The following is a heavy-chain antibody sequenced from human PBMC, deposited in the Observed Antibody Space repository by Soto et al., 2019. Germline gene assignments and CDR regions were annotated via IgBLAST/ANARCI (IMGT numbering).Heavy chain of an antibody. Sequence: GGSLRLSCKASGFIFNNYGMSWVRQAPGKGLEWVSGISGSGDSTYYADSMRGRFTISRDNSKNTLYLQMNSLRPEDTAMYYCVKDLYRSSTMPCLDHWGQGALVTVSS. CDR2: ISGSGDST. D-gene: IGHD2-2*01. CDR3: VKDLYRSSTMPCLDH. V-gene: IGHV3-23*01. CDR1: GFIFNNYG. J-gene: IGHJ4*02.